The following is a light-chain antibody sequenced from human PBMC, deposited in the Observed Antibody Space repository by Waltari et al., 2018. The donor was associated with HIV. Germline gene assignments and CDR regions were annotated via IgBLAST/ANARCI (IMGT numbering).Light chain of an antibody. CDR3: SSFTGTTALV. V-gene: IGLV2-14*01. CDR1: SRDIGGYKS. CDR2: EVS. Sequence: QSALTQPASVSGSPGQSITISCPGPSRDIGGYKSVSWFQQHPDKAPKLIIYEVSNRPSEISNRFSGSKSGNTASLTISELQAEDEADYYCSSFTGTTALVFGGGTKLTVL. J-gene: IGLJ3*02.